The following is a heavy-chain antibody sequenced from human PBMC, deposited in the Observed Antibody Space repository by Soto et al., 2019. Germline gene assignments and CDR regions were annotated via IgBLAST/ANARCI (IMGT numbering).Heavy chain of an antibody. D-gene: IGHD6-19*01. V-gene: IGHV4-34*01. CDR1: GGSFSGYY. CDR3: ASRLGQWLDSRAGFDP. Sequence: SETLSLTCAVYGGSFSGYYWSWIRQPPGKGLEWIGEINHSGSTNYNPSLKSRVTISVDTSKNQFSLKLSSVTAADTAVYYCASRLGQWLDSRAGFDPWGQGTLVTVSS. CDR2: INHSGST. J-gene: IGHJ5*02.